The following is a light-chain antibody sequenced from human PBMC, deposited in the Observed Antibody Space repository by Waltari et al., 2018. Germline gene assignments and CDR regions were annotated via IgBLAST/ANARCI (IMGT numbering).Light chain of an antibody. CDR2: LGS. J-gene: IGKJ2*01. CDR3: MQALQTPLYT. CDR1: QSLLQSNGYNY. V-gene: IGKV2-28*01. Sequence: DIVMTQSPLSLPVTPGEPASISCRSSQSLLQSNGYNYLDWYLQKPGQSPQLLIYLGSNRASGVPDMFSGSGSGTDFTLKISRVDAEDVVIYYCMQALQTPLYTFGQGTRLEIK.